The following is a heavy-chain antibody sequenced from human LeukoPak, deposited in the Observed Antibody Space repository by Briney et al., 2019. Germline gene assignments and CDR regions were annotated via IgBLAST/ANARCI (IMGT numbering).Heavy chain of an antibody. CDR3: AKPYYYGSRSYMDY. Sequence: GGSLRLSCAASGFTFSNYAMSWVRQAPGKGLEWVSGISGSGGNTYYADSVKGRFTISRDNSKNMLYLQMNSLRAEDTAVYYCAKPYYYGSRSYMDYWGQGTLVTVSS. CDR2: ISGSGGNT. V-gene: IGHV3-23*01. D-gene: IGHD3-10*01. CDR1: GFTFSNYA. J-gene: IGHJ4*02.